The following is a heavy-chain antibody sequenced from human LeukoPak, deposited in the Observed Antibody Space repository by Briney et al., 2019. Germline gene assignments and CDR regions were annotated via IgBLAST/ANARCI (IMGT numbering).Heavy chain of an antibody. V-gene: IGHV3-30*04. CDR2: ISYDGSNK. CDR3: LRGIVVVPAAMDLRYYYYGMDV. Sequence: GGSLRLSCAASGFTFSSYAMHWVRQAPGKGLEWVAVISYDGSNKYYADSVKGRFTISRDNSKNTLYLQMNSLRAEDTAVYYGLRGIVVVPAAMDLRYYYYGMDVWGQGTTVTVSS. J-gene: IGHJ6*02. D-gene: IGHD2-2*01. CDR1: GFTFSSYA.